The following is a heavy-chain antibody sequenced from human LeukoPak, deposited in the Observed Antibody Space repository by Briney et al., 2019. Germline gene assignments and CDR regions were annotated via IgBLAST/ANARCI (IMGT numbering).Heavy chain of an antibody. V-gene: IGHV1-18*01. Sequence: ASVKVSCKASGYTFTSYGISWVRQAPGQGLEWMGWISAYNGNTNYAQKLQGRVTMTTDTSTSTAYMELRSLRSDDTAVYYCASMYSSGWYADYWGQETLVTVSS. CDR3: ASMYSSGWYADY. CDR1: GYTFTSYG. J-gene: IGHJ4*02. CDR2: ISAYNGNT. D-gene: IGHD6-19*01.